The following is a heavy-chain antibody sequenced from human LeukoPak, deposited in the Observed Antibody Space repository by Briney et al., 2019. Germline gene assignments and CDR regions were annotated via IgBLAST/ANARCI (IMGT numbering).Heavy chain of an antibody. CDR2: ISYDGSNK. J-gene: IGHJ1*01. D-gene: IGHD3-22*01. Sequence: GGSLRLSCAASGFTFSSYAMHWVRQAPGKGLEWVAVISYDGSNKYYADSVKGRFTISRDNSKNTLYLQMNSLRAEDTAVYYCAKGSDSSGYYRPYFQHWGQGTLVTVSS. V-gene: IGHV3-30-3*01. CDR1: GFTFSSYA. CDR3: AKGSDSSGYYRPYFQH.